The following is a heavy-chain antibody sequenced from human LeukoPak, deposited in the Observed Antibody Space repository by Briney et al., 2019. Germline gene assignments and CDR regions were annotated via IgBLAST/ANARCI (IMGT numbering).Heavy chain of an antibody. V-gene: IGHV5-51*01. D-gene: IGHD3-10*01. CDR2: VYPGDSDT. J-gene: IGHJ4*02. Sequence: GESLKISCKGSGYSFTTYWIGWVRQMPGKGLEWMGIVYPGDSDTRYSPSFEGQVTISADKSTNTAYLQWSSLKASDTAMYYCARLPGSASYFYYFDYWGQGTLVTVSS. CDR3: ARLPGSASYFYYFDY. CDR1: GYSFTTYW.